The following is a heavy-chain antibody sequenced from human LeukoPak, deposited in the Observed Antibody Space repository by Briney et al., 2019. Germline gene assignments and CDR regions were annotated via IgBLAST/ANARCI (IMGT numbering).Heavy chain of an antibody. V-gene: IGHV3-48*03. J-gene: IGHJ4*02. CDR3: ARLQQLVEDY. CDR2: ISSSGTTI. Sequence: PGGSLRLSCAASGFTYSNYEMNWVRQAPGKGLEWVSYISSSGTTIYYADSVKGRFTISRDNAKNSLYLQMNSLRADDTAVYYCARLQQLVEDYWGQGTLVTVSS. CDR1: GFTYSNYE. D-gene: IGHD6-13*01.